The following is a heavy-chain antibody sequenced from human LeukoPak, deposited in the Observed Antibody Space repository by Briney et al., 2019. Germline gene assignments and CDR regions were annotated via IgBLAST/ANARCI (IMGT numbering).Heavy chain of an antibody. CDR2: MNPNSGNT. V-gene: IGHV1-8*03. D-gene: IGHD3-22*01. CDR3: AKEDYSDSGSNDY. CDR1: GYTFTSYD. Sequence: VASVKVSCKASGYTFTSYDINWVRQAPGQGLEWMGWMNPNSGNTAYAQKFQGRVTITRKTSISTAYMELSSLRSEDTAVYYCAKEDYSDSGSNDYGGQGTLVTVSS. J-gene: IGHJ4*02.